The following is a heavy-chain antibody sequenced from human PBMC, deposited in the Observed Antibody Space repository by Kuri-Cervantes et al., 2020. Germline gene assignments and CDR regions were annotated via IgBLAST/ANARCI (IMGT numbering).Heavy chain of an antibody. Sequence: GESLKISCAPSGFTFSSSIIHWVRQAPGKGLEWVALISHDGSKQYVDSVKGRFTISRDNARDSLYLQMNNLRVEDTAAYYCPGANVDSYWGQGTRVTVSS. V-gene: IGHV3-30*04. D-gene: IGHD3/OR15-3a*01. J-gene: IGHJ4*02. CDR2: ISHDGSK. CDR3: PGANVDSY. CDR1: GFTFSSSI.